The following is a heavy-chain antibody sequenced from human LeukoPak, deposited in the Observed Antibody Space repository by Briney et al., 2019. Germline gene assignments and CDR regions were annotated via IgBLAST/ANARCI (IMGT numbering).Heavy chain of an antibody. CDR2: ISGSGGST. CDR1: GFTVSSNY. V-gene: IGHV3-23*01. Sequence: GGSLRLSCAASGFTVSSNYMSWVRQAPGKGLEWVSAISGSGGSTYYADSVKGRFTISRDNSKNTLYLQMNSLRAEDTAVYYCAKTPPLFYDSSGYYYNWGQGTLVTVSS. CDR3: AKTPPLFYDSSGYYYN. J-gene: IGHJ4*02. D-gene: IGHD3-22*01.